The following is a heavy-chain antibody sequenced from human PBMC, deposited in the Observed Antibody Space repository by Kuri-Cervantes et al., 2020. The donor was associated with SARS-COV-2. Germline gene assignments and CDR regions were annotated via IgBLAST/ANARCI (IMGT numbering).Heavy chain of an antibody. CDR2: IYTSGGT. CDR3: ARAAGPAARTSWFDP. CDR1: GGSISSGSYY. J-gene: IGHJ5*02. V-gene: IGHV4-61*02. D-gene: IGHD2-2*01. Sequence: SETLSLTCTVSGGSISSGSYYWSWIRQPAGKGLEWIGRIYTSGGTNYNPSLKSRVTISVDTSKNQFSLKLSSVTAADTAVYYCARAAGPAARTSWFDPWGQGTQVTVSS.